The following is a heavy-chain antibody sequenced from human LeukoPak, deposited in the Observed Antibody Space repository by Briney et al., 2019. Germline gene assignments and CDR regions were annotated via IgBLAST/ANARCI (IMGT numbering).Heavy chain of an antibody. CDR1: GFTFSSYS. V-gene: IGHV3-21*04. J-gene: IGHJ4*02. Sequence: GGSLRLSCAASGFTFSSYSMNWVRQAPGKGLEWVSSISSSSSYIYYADSVKGRFTISRDNAKNSLYLQMNSLRAEDTAVYYCAKDRHTMVRGTPLFGYWGQGTLVTVSS. D-gene: IGHD3-10*01. CDR2: ISSSSSYI. CDR3: AKDRHTMVRGTPLFGY.